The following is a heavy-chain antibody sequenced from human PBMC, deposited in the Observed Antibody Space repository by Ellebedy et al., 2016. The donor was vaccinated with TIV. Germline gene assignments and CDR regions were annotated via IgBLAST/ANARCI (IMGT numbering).Heavy chain of an antibody. V-gene: IGHV4-38-2*02. CDR2: IYHSGST. CDR1: GYSISSGYY. D-gene: IGHD3-10*01. Sequence: SETLSLTXTVSGYSISSGYYWGWIRQPPGKGLEWIGSIYHSGSTYYNPSLKSRVTISVDTSKNQFSLKLSSVTAADTAVYYCARDLANYYGSGSYYENWFDPWGQGTLVTVSS. J-gene: IGHJ5*02. CDR3: ARDLANYYGSGSYYENWFDP.